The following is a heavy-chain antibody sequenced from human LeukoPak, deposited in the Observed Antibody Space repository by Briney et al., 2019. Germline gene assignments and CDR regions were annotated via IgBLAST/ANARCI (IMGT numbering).Heavy chain of an antibody. CDR2: ISSSSYI. CDR1: GFNFSSYS. J-gene: IGHJ3*02. D-gene: IGHD5-12*01. CDR3: ARDQGEYSGYDALLGSFDI. V-gene: IGHV3-21*01. Sequence: PGGSLRLSCAASGFNFSSYSMNWVRQAPGKGLEWVSSISSSSYIYYADSVKGRFTISRDNAKNSLYLQMNSLRAEDTAVYYCARDQGEYSGYDALLGSFDIWGQGTMVTVSS.